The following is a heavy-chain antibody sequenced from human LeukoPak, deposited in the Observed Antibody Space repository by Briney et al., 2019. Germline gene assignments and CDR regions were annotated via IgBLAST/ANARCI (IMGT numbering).Heavy chain of an antibody. CDR1: GDSMTNYY. CDR2: IHHSGTT. D-gene: IGHD6-19*01. Sequence: SETLSLTCTVSGDSMTNYYWNWIRQPPGKGLEWIGYIHHSGTTNYNPSLKSRLTMSVDTSKNQFSLKLTSVTAADTAVYYCAKRGRSSGWSFDYWGQGTLVTVSS. J-gene: IGHJ4*02. V-gene: IGHV4-59*08. CDR3: AKRGRSSGWSFDY.